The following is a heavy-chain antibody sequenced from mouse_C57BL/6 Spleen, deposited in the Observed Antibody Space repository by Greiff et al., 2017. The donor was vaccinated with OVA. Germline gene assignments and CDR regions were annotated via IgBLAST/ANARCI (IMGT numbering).Heavy chain of an antibody. Sequence: EVKVVESGGGLVKPGGSLKLSCAASGFTFSDYGMHWVRQAPEKGLEWVAYISSGSSTIYYADTVKGRFTISRDNAKNTLFLQMTSLRSEDTAMYYCARGDGYYVGYFDYWGQGTPLTVSS. J-gene: IGHJ2*01. CDR3: ARGDGYYVGYFDY. CDR1: GFTFSDYG. V-gene: IGHV5-17*01. D-gene: IGHD2-3*01. CDR2: ISSGSSTI.